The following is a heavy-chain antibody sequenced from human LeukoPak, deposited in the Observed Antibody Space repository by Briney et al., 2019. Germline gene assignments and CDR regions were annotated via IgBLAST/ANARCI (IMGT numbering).Heavy chain of an antibody. J-gene: IGHJ4*02. D-gene: IGHD6-19*01. Sequence: ASVKVSCKASGYTFTSYGISWVRQAPGPGLEWMGWISGYNGNTNYAQQKLQGRVTMTTDTSTSPAYMELRSLRSDDTAVYYCARDLKRGYSSGRYSWGTGSSNDYWGQGTLVTVSS. CDR2: ISGYNGNT. V-gene: IGHV1-18*01. CDR3: ARDLKRGYSSGRYSWGTGSSNDY. CDR1: GYTFTSYG.